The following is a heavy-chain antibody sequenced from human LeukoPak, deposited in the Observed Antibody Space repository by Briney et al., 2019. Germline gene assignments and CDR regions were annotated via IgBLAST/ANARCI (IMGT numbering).Heavy chain of an antibody. D-gene: IGHD5-18*01. CDR1: GYTFTGYY. Sequence: ASVKVSCKASGYTFTGYYMHWVRQAPGQGLEWMGWINPNSGGTNYAQKFQGRVTMTRDTSISTAYMELSRLRSDDTAVCYCARDEVDTAMAYYYYYYMDVWGKGTTVTVSS. V-gene: IGHV1-2*02. CDR3: ARDEVDTAMAYYYYYYMDV. J-gene: IGHJ6*03. CDR2: INPNSGGT.